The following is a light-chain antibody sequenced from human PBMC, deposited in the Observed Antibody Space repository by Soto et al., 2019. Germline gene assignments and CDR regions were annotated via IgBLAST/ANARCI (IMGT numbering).Light chain of an antibody. Sequence: EIVLTQSPATLSVSPAQSATLSCRTSQSLTNNLAWYQQRPGQAPRLLIYGASTRATGIPARFSGSGSGAESTLTISNLQSEDFAVYYCQQYNHWRYMYTFGQGTKLEIK. CDR2: GAS. V-gene: IGKV3-15*01. CDR3: QQYNHWRYMYT. J-gene: IGKJ2*01. CDR1: QSLTNN.